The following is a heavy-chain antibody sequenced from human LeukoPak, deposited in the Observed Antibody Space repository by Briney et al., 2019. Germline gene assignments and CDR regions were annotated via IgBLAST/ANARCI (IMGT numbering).Heavy chain of an antibody. CDR1: GVSFSGYL. V-gene: IGHV4-34*01. CDR3: ARVLRYYGAGSNGY. Sequence: SETLSLTCAVSGVSFSGYLWSWMRQPPGKGLEWIGEINHSGSTSYNPSLKSRVTISIDTSKNQFSLKLTSVTAADTAVYYCARVLRYYGAGSNGYWGQGTLVTVSS. D-gene: IGHD3-10*01. CDR2: INHSGST. J-gene: IGHJ4*02.